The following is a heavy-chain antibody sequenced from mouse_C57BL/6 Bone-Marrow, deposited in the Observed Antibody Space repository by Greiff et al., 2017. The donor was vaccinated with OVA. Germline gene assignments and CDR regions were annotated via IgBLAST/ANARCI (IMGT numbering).Heavy chain of an antibody. CDR3: ARYGNYVKYFDV. CDR2: IYPGDGDT. J-gene: IGHJ1*03. V-gene: IGHV1-82*01. D-gene: IGHD2-1*01. CDR1: GYAFSSSW. Sequence: QVQLKQSGPELVKPGASVKISCKASGYAFSSSWMNWVKQRPGKGLEWIGRIYPGDGDTNYNGKFKGKATLTADKSSSTAYMQLSSLTSEDSAVYFCARYGNYVKYFDVWGTGTTVTVSS.